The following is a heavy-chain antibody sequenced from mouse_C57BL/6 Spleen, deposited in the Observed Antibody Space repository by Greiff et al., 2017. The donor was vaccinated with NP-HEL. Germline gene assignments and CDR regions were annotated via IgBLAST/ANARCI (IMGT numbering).Heavy chain of an antibody. J-gene: IGHJ4*01. Sequence: EVKVVESGGGLVKPGGSLKLSCAASGFTFSDYGMHWVRQAPEKGLEWVAYISSGSSTIYYADTVKGRFTISRDNAKNTLFLQMTSLRSEDTAMYYCARTYYYGSSLFYAMDYWGQGTSVTVSS. D-gene: IGHD1-1*01. CDR1: GFTFSDYG. CDR2: ISSGSSTI. V-gene: IGHV5-17*01. CDR3: ARTYYYGSSLFYAMDY.